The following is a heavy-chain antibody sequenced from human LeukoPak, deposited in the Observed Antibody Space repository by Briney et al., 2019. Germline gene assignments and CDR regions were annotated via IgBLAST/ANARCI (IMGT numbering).Heavy chain of an antibody. V-gene: IGHV1-69*05. D-gene: IGHD6-25*01. Sequence: SVKVSCKASGGTFISYAISWVRQAPGQGLEWMGRIIPIFGTTNYAQKFQGRVTITTDESTSTAYMELSSLRSEDTAVYYCATRHSSGWDDAFDIWGQGTMVTVSS. CDR2: IIPIFGTT. J-gene: IGHJ3*02. CDR1: GGTFISYA. CDR3: ATRHSSGWDDAFDI.